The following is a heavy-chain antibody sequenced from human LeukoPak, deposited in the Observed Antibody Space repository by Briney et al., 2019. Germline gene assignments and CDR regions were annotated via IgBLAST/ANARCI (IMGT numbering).Heavy chain of an antibody. CDR1: GYTFTTYA. Sequence: ASVKVSCKASGYTFTTYAITWVRQAPGQGLEGMGWISAYNGNTNYAQKLQGRVTMTTDTSTNTAYMELRSLRSDDTAVCYCARRAGAYSHPYDYWGQGTLVTVSS. V-gene: IGHV1-18*01. CDR3: ARRAGAYSHPYDY. J-gene: IGHJ4*02. D-gene: IGHD4/OR15-4a*01. CDR2: ISAYNGNT.